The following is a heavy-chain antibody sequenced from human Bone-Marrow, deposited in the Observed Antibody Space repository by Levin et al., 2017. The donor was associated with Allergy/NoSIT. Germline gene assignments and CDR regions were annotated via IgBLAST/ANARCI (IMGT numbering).Heavy chain of an antibody. CDR1: GGSTSSSY. CDR3: ARDTAAMSAFDI. J-gene: IGHJ3*02. D-gene: IGHD2-2*01. CDR2: IYSSGST. Sequence: GSLRLSCSVSGGSTSSSYWSWIRQSPGKGLEWVGYIYSSGSTNYNPSLKSRVTMSIDTSKSQFSLKLSSVTAADTAVYYCARDTAAMSAFDIWGQGTMVSVSS. V-gene: IGHV4-59*01.